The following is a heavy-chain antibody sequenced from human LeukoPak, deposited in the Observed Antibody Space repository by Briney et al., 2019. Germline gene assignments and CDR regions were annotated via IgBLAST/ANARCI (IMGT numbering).Heavy chain of an antibody. CDR3: ARGSPSSSWYNFYYYYMDV. V-gene: IGHV1-8*03. Sequence: ASVKVSCKASGYTFTSYDINWVRQVTGQGLEWMGWMNPNSGNTGYAQKFQGRVTITRNTSISTAYMELSSLRSEDTAVYYCARGSPSSSWYNFYYYYMDVWGKGTTVTVSS. D-gene: IGHD6-13*01. CDR2: MNPNSGNT. J-gene: IGHJ6*03. CDR1: GYTFTSYD.